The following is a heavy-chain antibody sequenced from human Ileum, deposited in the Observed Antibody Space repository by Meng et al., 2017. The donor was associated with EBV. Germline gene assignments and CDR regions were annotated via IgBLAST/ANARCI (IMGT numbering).Heavy chain of an antibody. CDR2: TFGGNI. D-gene: IGHD3-16*01. CDR3: AYYRVGRGGVGS. Sequence: EAGPVLVTPGGSLSLYCHGSGASLSSYSSHWIWIRPSPGRGLEWIGNTFGGNINYTPSFQSRVTISIDTAKNHFFLKLTSGTAADTAMYYCAYYRVGRGGVGSWGQGTLVTVSS. CDR1: GASLSSYSSH. V-gene: IGHV4-61*01. J-gene: IGHJ4*02.